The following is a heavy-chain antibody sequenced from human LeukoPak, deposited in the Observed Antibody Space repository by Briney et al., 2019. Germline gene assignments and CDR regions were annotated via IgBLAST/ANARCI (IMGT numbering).Heavy chain of an antibody. CDR1: SVAISSEH. D-gene: IGHD3-16*01. V-gene: IGHV4-4*07. CDR2: IYTIGST. J-gene: IGHJ4*02. Sequence: PSETLSLTCTVSSVAISSEHWSWIRQPAGKGLEWIGRIYTIGSTNYNPSLKSRVTMSVDTSKNLFSLKLNSVTAANTAVYYCATERRHNYGYYFDYWGQGTLVTVSS. CDR3: ATERRHNYGYYFDY.